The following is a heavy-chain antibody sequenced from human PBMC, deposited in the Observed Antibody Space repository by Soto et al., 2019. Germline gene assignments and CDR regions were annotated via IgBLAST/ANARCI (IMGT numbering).Heavy chain of an antibody. CDR2: ISNNGINK. CDR3: AEVIRADSTSSNFYYYSGLDV. V-gene: IGHV3-30*18. D-gene: IGHD6-6*01. Sequence: QVQLVESGGGAVQPGRSLRLSCAASGFTFRTYGMHWVRQAPGKGLEWLAVISNNGINKYYADSVKGRFTISRDNSRDTLFLQMNSLRGEDTAIYYCAEVIRADSTSSNFYYYSGLDVWGQGTTVTVS. J-gene: IGHJ6*02. CDR1: GFTFRTYG.